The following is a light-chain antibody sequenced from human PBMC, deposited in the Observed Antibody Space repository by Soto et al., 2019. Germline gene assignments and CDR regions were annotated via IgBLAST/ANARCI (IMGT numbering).Light chain of an antibody. CDR2: GAS. V-gene: IGKV3-15*01. CDR1: QSVSSN. Sequence: EIVMTQSPATLSVSPGERATLSCRASQSVSSNLAWYQQKPGQAPRLLIYGASTRATGIPARFSGSGSGTEFTLPISSLQSEDFALYYCQQYNNWPPWTFGQGPKVEIK. J-gene: IGKJ1*01. CDR3: QQYNNWPPWT.